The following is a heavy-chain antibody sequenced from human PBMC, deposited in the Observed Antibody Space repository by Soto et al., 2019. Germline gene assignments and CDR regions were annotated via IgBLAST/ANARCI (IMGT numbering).Heavy chain of an antibody. CDR3: AKDISGELFPRRGTYCFDY. V-gene: IGHV3-23*01. J-gene: IGHJ4*02. CDR1: GFTFSSYA. CDR2: ISGSGGST. Sequence: GGSLRLSCAASGFTFSSYAMSWVRQAPGKGLEWVSAISGSGGSTYYADSVKGRFTISRDNSKNTLYLQMNSLRAEDTAVYYCAKDISGELFPRRGTYCFDYWGQGTLVTVSS. D-gene: IGHD3-10*01.